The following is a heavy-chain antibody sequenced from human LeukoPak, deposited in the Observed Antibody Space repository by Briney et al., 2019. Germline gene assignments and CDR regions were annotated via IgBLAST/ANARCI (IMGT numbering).Heavy chain of an antibody. CDR2: ISSSSSSI. CDR3: ARSTYCGGDCYPALGY. J-gene: IGHJ4*02. V-gene: IGHV3-48*02. Sequence: GGSLRLSCGASGFSFSSYVMNWVRQAPGKGLEWVSYISSSSSSIYYADSVKGRFTISRDNAKNSLYLQMNSLRDEDTAVYYCARSTYCGGDCYPALGYWGQGTPVTVSS. D-gene: IGHD2-21*02. CDR1: GFSFSSYV.